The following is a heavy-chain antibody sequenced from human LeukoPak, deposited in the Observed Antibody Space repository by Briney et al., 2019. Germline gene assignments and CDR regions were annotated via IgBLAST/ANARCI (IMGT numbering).Heavy chain of an antibody. V-gene: IGHV4-34*01. CDR2: INHSGST. J-gene: IGHJ3*02. CDR1: GGSFSGYY. Sequence: SETLSLTCAVYGGSFSGYYWSWIRQPPGKGLEWIGEINHSGSTNYNPSLKSRVTISVDTSKNQFSLKLSSVTAADTAVYYCARHRGYGDYSDAFDIWGQGTMVTVSS. D-gene: IGHD4-17*01. CDR3: ARHRGYGDYSDAFDI.